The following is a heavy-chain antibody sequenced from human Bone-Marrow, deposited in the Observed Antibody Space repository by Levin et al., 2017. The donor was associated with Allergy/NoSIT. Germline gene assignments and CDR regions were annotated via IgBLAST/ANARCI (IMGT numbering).Heavy chain of an antibody. Sequence: SETLSLICTVSGGSISSDSWNWIRQSPGKGLEWIGYIYYSGNTNYNPSLKSRVTISLDTPKNEFSLKLSSVTAADTAVYYCAKCGAWDYGACAFDIWGQGTMVTVSS. CDR3: AKCGAWDYGACAFDI. CDR2: IYYSGNT. V-gene: IGHV4-59*01. CDR1: GGSISSDS. D-gene: IGHD4-17*01. J-gene: IGHJ3*02.